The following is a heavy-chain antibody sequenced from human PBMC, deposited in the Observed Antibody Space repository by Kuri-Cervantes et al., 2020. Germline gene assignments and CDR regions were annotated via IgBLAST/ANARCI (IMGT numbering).Heavy chain of an antibody. CDR3: ARSYYDFWSGYYMDAFDI. V-gene: IGHV3-30*03. CDR2: ISSDGSNK. Sequence: GESLRLSCAASGFTFSNYGMHWVRQAPGKGLGWVAIISSDGSNKYYADSVKGRFTISKDTSKNMLFLQMNSLRAEDTAVYYCARSYYDFWSGYYMDAFDIWGQGTMVTVSS. CDR1: GFTFSNYG. D-gene: IGHD3-3*01. J-gene: IGHJ3*02.